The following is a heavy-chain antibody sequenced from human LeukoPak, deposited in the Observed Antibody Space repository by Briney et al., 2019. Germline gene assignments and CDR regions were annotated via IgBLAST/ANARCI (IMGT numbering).Heavy chain of an antibody. Sequence: ASETLSLTCAVYGGSFSGYYWSWIRQPPGKGLEWIGEINHSGSTNYNPSLKSRVTISVDTSKNQFSLTLSSVTAGDTAVYFCARIYCSGGSCYSGENWFDPWGQGTLVTVSS. CDR1: GGSFSGYY. CDR2: INHSGST. CDR3: ARIYCSGGSCYSGENWFDP. D-gene: IGHD2-15*01. J-gene: IGHJ5*02. V-gene: IGHV4-34*01.